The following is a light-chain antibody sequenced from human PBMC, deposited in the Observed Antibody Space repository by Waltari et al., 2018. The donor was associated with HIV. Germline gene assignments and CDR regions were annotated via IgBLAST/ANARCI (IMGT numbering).Light chain of an antibody. CDR2: ENY. V-gene: IGLV1-51*01. CDR3: GTWDSGLSAVV. CDR1: SSTIGSND. J-gene: IGLJ3*02. Sequence: QSVLTQPPSVSAAPGQRVTISCSGSSSTIGSNDVSWYQQIPGTAPKLLIFENYKRPSGIPDRFSGSKSGTSATLGITGLQTGDEADYYCGTWDSGLSAVVFGGGTKLTVL.